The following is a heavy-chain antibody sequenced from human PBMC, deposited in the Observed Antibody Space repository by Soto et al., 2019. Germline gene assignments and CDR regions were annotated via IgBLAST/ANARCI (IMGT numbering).Heavy chain of an antibody. CDR3: AKKVNSCSGSQYFDY. D-gene: IGHD3-10*02. J-gene: IGHJ4*02. CDR1: GFTFSSYS. V-gene: IGHV3-23*01. Sequence: EVQLLESGGGLVQPGGSLRLSCAASGFTFSSYSMSWVRQAPGKGLEWVSGFRSSGDDGTTYYADSVKGRFTISRDNSKNTLFLQMNSLRAEDTSIYYCAKKVNSCSGSQYFDYWGQGTLVTVSS. CDR2: FRSSGDDGTT.